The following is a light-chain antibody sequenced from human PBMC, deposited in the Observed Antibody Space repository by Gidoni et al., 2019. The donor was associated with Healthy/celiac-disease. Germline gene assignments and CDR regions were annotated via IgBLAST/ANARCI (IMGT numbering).Light chain of an antibody. CDR3: PQSYSTLCS. Sequence: DIQMTQSPSSLSASVGDRVTITGRESQNIRTYLNWYQQKPRKATKLLIYAASSLESGVPSRFSGSGSGTDMTLSISSMQHADCETLYCPQSYSTLCSFGQGTKLEIK. V-gene: IGKV1-39*01. CDR1: QNIRTY. J-gene: IGKJ2*04. CDR2: AAS.